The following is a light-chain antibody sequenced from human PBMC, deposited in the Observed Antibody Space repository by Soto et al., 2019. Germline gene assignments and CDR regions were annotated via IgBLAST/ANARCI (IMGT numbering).Light chain of an antibody. CDR2: GNN. CDR1: SSNIGAGYD. V-gene: IGLV1-40*01. Sequence: QSVLTQPPSVSGAPGQRVTISCTGKSSNIGAGYDVHWYQQLPGTAPKLLIYGNNNRPSGVPDRFFGSKSGTSASLAITGLQAEDEAGYYCQSYDTSLSEVFGGGTKLTVL. J-gene: IGLJ3*02. CDR3: QSYDTSLSEV.